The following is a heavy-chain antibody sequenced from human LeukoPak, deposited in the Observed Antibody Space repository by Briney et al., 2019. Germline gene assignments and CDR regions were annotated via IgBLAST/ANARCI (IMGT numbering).Heavy chain of an antibody. J-gene: IGHJ4*02. CDR2: ISSSSSYI. Sequence: PGGSLRLSCAASGFTFSSYTMNWVRQAPGKGLEWVLSISSSSSYIYYADSVKGRFTISRDNAKNSLHLQMNSLRAEDTAVYYCARKLWFGEPCCYFDYWGQGTLVTVSS. D-gene: IGHD3-10*01. CDR1: GFTFSSYT. V-gene: IGHV3-21*01. CDR3: ARKLWFGEPCCYFDY.